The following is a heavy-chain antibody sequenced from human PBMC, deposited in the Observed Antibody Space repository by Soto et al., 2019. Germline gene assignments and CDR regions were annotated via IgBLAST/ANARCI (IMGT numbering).Heavy chain of an antibody. CDR3: AKRSSGWYFDP. CDR1: GFTFSSYA. D-gene: IGHD6-19*01. Sequence: EVQLLESGGGLVRPGGSLRLSCAASGFTFSSYAMSWVRQAPGKGLEWVSVISGSGGSTYYANSVKGRFTISRDNSKNTLYLQMNSLRAEDTAVYYCAKRSSGWYFDPWGRGTLVTVSS. CDR2: ISGSGGST. V-gene: IGHV3-23*01. J-gene: IGHJ2*01.